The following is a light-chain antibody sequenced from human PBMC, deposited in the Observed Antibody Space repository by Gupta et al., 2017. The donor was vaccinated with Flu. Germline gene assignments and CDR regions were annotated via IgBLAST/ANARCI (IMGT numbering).Light chain of an antibody. CDR2: SNN. Sequence: QSVLTQPPSASGTPGHRATISCSGSSSDIGSNPVNWYQQLPGTAPKLLIYSNNQRPSGVPDRFSGSKSGTSASLAISGLQSEDEAEYYCAAWDDSLNGWVFGGGTKLTVL. CDR3: AAWDDSLNGWV. V-gene: IGLV1-44*01. J-gene: IGLJ3*02. CDR1: SSDIGSNP.